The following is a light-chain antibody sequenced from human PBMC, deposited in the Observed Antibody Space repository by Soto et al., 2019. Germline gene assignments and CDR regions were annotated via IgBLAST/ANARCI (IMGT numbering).Light chain of an antibody. Sequence: EIVLTQSPDTLSLSPGERATLSCRPSESVTSSYLAWYQQKPGQAPRLLIYGASSRATGIPDRFSGSGSGRDFTLTISRLEPEDFAVYYCQQFGTSPQSFGQGTKLEIK. CDR1: ESVTSSY. CDR2: GAS. J-gene: IGKJ2*03. CDR3: QQFGTSPQS. V-gene: IGKV3-20*01.